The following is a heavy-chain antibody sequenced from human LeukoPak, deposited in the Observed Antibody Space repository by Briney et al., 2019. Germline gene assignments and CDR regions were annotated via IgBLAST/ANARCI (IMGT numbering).Heavy chain of an antibody. CDR3: ARERRITIFGVVIIDNGMDV. Sequence: GGSLRLSCAASGFTFSDYYMSLIRQAPGKGLEWVSYISSSGSTIYYADSVKGRFTISRDNAKNSLYLQMNSLRAEDTAVYYCARERRITIFGVVIIDNGMDVWGQGTTVTVSS. CDR1: GFTFSDYY. D-gene: IGHD3-3*01. J-gene: IGHJ6*02. V-gene: IGHV3-11*01. CDR2: ISSSGSTI.